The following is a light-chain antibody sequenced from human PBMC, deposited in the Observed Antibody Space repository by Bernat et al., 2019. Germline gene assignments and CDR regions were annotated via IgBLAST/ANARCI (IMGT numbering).Light chain of an antibody. CDR2: KAS. CDR1: QSINSW. V-gene: IGKV1-5*03. Sequence: DIQMTQSPTTLSASEGDRVTITCRASQSINSWLAWYQQKPGKAPKLLIYKASSLESGVPSRFSGSGSGTEFTLTISSLQPDDLATYYCKQYKSYSPTFGKGTKVEIK. CDR3: KQYKSYSPT. J-gene: IGKJ1*01.